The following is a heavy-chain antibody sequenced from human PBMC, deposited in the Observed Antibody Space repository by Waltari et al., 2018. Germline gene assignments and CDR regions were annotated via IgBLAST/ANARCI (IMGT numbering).Heavy chain of an antibody. D-gene: IGHD6-13*01. CDR2: MHTNGNT. Sequence: QLQLQESGPGLVKPSATLSLSCFVSGASVSSYSWAWIRQSPGKGLEWIGTMHTNGNTYYNPSLNSRVSISVDMSKNQFSLKLSSLTAADTAVYYCARLPTGYPNWVDPWGQGSLVTVSS. CDR1: GASVSSYS. CDR3: ARLPTGYPNWVDP. J-gene: IGHJ5*02. V-gene: IGHV4-39*01.